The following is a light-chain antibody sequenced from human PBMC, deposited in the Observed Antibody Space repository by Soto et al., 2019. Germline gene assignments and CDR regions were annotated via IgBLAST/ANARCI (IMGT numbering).Light chain of an antibody. V-gene: IGKV1-6*01. CDR3: QQDYNDTLT. Sequence: AVQMTQSPASLSASVGDRVTITCRASQGIRNDLGWYQQKPGKAPKVLIYAASTLQSGGPSRFSGSGSGTDFTLTISSLQPEDFATYYCQQDYNDTLTFGGGTKVDIK. J-gene: IGKJ4*01. CDR2: AAS. CDR1: QGIRND.